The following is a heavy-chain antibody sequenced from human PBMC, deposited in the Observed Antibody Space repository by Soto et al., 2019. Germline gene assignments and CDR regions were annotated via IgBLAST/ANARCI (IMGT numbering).Heavy chain of an antibody. CDR3: ARGWGSGVFDY. J-gene: IGHJ4*02. CDR1: GVSFSGYY. D-gene: IGHD6-19*01. CDR2: INHSGST. Sequence: QVQLLQWGAGLLKPSETLSLTCAVFGVSFSGYYWNWIRQPPGKGLEWIGEINHSGSTNYNPSLKSRVTISVDTSKNQFSLKLSSVTAADTAVYYCARGWGSGVFDYWGQGTLVTVSS. V-gene: IGHV4-34*01.